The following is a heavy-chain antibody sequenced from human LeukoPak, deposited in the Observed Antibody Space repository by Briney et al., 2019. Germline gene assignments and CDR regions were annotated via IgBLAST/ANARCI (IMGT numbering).Heavy chain of an antibody. D-gene: IGHD5-24*01. J-gene: IGHJ4*02. CDR2: IYYSGST. Sequence: PSETLSLTCTVSGGSISSYYWSWIRQPPGKGLEWIGYIYYSGSTNYNPSLKSRVTISVDTSKNQFSLKLSSVTAADTAVYYCARERRDGYNPSGVFFDYWGQGTLVTVSS. V-gene: IGHV4-59*01. CDR3: ARERRDGYNPSGVFFDY. CDR1: GGSISSYY.